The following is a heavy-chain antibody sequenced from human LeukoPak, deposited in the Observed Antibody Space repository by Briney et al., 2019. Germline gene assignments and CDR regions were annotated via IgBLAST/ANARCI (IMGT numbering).Heavy chain of an antibody. CDR2: INPAGGST. CDR3: ARGQLGPTSAPFDS. D-gene: IGHD1-26*01. J-gene: IGHJ4*02. Sequence: ASVKVSCKTSGYTFINYYLHWVRQAPGQSFEHRGIINPAGGSTSYHHKFQDRVTMTREASTSTIYMELRSLTFEDTAVYYCARGQLGPTSAPFDSWGRGALVTVSS. CDR1: GYTFINYY. V-gene: IGHV1-46*01.